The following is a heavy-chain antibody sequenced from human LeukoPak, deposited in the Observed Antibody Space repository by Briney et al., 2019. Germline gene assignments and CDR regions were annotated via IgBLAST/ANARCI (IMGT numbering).Heavy chain of an antibody. CDR2: VTCSGRST. CDR1: GFTISSFA. Sequence: GGPLRLSCAASGFTISSFAMSWVRQAPGKGLEWVSAVTCSGRSTCYADSVEGRFTISRDNSMNTLYLQMNSLRAEDTAVYFCAKDLLTTTWGYFDYWGQGTLVTVSS. CDR3: AKDLLTTTWGYFDY. V-gene: IGHV3-23*01. D-gene: IGHD3-16*01. J-gene: IGHJ4*02.